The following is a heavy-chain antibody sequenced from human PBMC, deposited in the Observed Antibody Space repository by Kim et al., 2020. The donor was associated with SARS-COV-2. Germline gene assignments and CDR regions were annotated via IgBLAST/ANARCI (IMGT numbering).Heavy chain of an antibody. D-gene: IGHD4-17*01. CDR2: IYYSGST. CDR1: GGSISSSSYY. V-gene: IGHV4-39*01. J-gene: IGHJ5*02. CDR3: ARLMIIATVVTPWGPHWFDP. Sequence: SETLSLTCTVSGGSISSSSYYWGWIRQPPGKGLEWIGSIYYSGSTYYNPSLKSRVTISVDTSKNQFSLKLSSVTAADTAVYYCARLMIIATVVTPWGPHWFDPWGQGTLVTVSS.